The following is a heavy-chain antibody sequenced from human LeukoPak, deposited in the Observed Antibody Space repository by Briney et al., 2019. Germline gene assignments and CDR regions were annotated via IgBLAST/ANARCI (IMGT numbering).Heavy chain of an antibody. V-gene: IGHV4-34*01. J-gene: IGHJ5*02. Sequence: SETLSLTCAVYDGSFSGYYWSWIRQPPGKGLEWIGEINHRGDTNYNPSLKSRVTLSVDTSNNQFSLKLSSMAAADTAVYYCARGGRGVSAARRFKPGNWFDPWGQGTLVIVSS. CDR1: DGSFSGYY. CDR3: ARGGRGVSAARRFKPGNWFDP. D-gene: IGHD3-10*01. CDR2: INHRGDT.